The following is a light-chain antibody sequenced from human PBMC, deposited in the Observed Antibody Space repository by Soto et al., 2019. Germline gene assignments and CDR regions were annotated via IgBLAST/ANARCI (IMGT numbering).Light chain of an antibody. J-gene: IGKJ2*01. CDR3: QQYNTWPSMYT. CDR1: QSVSRN. V-gene: IGKV3-15*01. Sequence: RVMTQSPATLSVYPGERATLSCRASQSVSRNLAWYQQKPGQAPRLLIYGASTRATGVPARFSGSGSGTDFTLTINGLQSEDFAIYYCQQYNTWPSMYTFGQGTKLEI. CDR2: GAS.